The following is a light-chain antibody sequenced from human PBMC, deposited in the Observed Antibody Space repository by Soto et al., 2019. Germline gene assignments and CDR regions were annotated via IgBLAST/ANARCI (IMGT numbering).Light chain of an antibody. CDR2: EVS. CDR1: SSDVGGYDY. J-gene: IGLJ3*02. V-gene: IGLV2-14*01. CDR3: SSYTASSSWV. Sequence: QSVLTQPASVSGSPGQSITISCTGTSSDVGGYDYVSWYQQHPGKAPKPMIYEVSNGPSGVSNRFSGSKSGNTASLTISGLQAEDEADYYCSSYTASSSWVFGGGTKLTVL.